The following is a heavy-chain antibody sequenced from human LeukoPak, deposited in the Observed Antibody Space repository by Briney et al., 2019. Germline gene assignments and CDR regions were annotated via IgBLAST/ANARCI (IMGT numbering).Heavy chain of an antibody. CDR1: GFTFSNYG. J-gene: IGHJ4*02. CDR2: IRYDGSNK. D-gene: IGHD3-16*01. CDR3: ARGRPLGANFWVY. V-gene: IGHV3-30*02. Sequence: GGSLRLSCAASGFTFSNYGMHWVRQASGKGLEWVAFIRYDGSNKYYADSVKGRFTISRDNSKNTLYLQVNSLRVEDTAVYYCARGRPLGANFWVYWGQGTLVTVSS.